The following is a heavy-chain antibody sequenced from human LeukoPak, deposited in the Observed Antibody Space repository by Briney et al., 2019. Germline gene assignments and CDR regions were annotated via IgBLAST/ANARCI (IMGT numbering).Heavy chain of an antibody. CDR3: ARAPGRAGGILGWDYYYSYYMDV. V-gene: IGHV1-8*01. CDR2: MNPNSGNT. Sequence: ASVKVSCKASGYTFTSYDINWVRQATGQGLEWMGWMNPNSGNTGYAQKFQGRVTMTRNTSISTAYMELSSLRPEDTAVYYCARAPGRAGGILGWDYYYSYYMDVWGKGTTVTIS. J-gene: IGHJ6*03. CDR1: GYTFTSYD. D-gene: IGHD1-26*01.